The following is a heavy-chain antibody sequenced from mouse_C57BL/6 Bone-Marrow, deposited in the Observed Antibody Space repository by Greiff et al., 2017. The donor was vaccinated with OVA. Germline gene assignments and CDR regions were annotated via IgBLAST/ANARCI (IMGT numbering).Heavy chain of an antibody. CDR3: ARDDYGLYWYFDV. CDR2: INYDGSST. V-gene: IGHV5-16*01. J-gene: IGHJ1*03. D-gene: IGHD2-4*01. Sequence: EVNVVESEGGLVQPGSSMKLSCAASGFTFSDYYMAWVRQVPEKGLEWVANINYDGSSTYYLDSLKSRFIISRDNAKNILYLQMSSLKSEDTATYYCARDDYGLYWYFDVWGTGTTVTVSS. CDR1: GFTFSDYY.